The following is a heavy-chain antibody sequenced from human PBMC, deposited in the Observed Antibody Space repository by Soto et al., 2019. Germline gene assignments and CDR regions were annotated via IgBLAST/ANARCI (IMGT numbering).Heavy chain of an antibody. CDR1: GYTFTGYY. CDR3: AGGPDCSGGSCHQYYYYGMDV. V-gene: IGHV1-2*02. Sequence: GASVKVSCKASGYTFTGYYMHWVRQAPGQGLEWMGWINPNSGGTNYAQKFQGRVTMTRDTSISTAYMELSRLRSDDTAVYYCAGGPDCSGGSCHQYYYYGMDVWGQGTTVTVSS. J-gene: IGHJ6*02. D-gene: IGHD2-15*01. CDR2: INPNSGGT.